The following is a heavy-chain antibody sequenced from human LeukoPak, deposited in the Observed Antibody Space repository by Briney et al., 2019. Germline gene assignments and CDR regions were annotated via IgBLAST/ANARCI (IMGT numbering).Heavy chain of an antibody. CDR1: GLTFSIYW. CDR2: IRQDGSEK. J-gene: IGHJ3*01. V-gene: IGHV3-7*03. Sequence: QPGGSLRLSCAASGLTFSIYWMTWVRQAPGKGLEWVANIRQDGSEKYYVDSVRGRFSISRDNAKNSLYLQMNSLRAEDTAIYFCAKDWNDVGSDAFHVWGQGTMVTVSS. D-gene: IGHD1-1*01. CDR3: AKDWNDVGSDAFHV.